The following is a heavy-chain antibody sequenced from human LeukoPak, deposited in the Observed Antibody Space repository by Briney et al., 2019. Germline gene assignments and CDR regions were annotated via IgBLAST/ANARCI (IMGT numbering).Heavy chain of an antibody. CDR1: GFTFSSYE. V-gene: IGHV3-30*18. Sequence: GGSLRLSCAASGFTFSSYEMNWVRQAPGKGLEWVAVISSDGSNKYHADSVKGRFTISRDNSKNTLFLQMNSLRAEDTAVYYCAKGSESGWYYSDHWGQGTLVTVSS. CDR3: AKGSESGWYYSDH. J-gene: IGHJ4*02. CDR2: ISSDGSNK. D-gene: IGHD6-19*01.